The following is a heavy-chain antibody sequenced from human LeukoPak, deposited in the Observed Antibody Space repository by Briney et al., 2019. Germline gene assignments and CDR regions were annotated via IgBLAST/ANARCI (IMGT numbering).Heavy chain of an antibody. CDR3: ARVNGDSGTYYMDV. V-gene: IGHV2-70*04. CDR1: GFSLRTRGMR. Sequence: SGPTLVNPTQTLTLTCTFSGFSLRTRGMRVSWIRQPPGKALEWLSRIDWDDDKFYSTSLKTRLTISKDTSKNQVVLTMTNMDPVDTATYYCARVNGDSGTYYMDVWGKGTTVTVSS. J-gene: IGHJ6*03. CDR2: IDWDDDK. D-gene: IGHD1-26*01.